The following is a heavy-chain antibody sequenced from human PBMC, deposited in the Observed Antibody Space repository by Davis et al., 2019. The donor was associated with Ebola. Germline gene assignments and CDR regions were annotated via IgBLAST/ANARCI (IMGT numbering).Heavy chain of an antibody. Sequence: ASVQVSCQASVYTLPPYHINWVRQATGQGLEWTGWMNPDSGNTGHAQKFQGRVTMTRDTSITTAYMELSRLRSDDTAVYYCTRGIARRRSGSWFDPWGQGTPVTVSS. V-gene: IGHV1-8*01. J-gene: IGHJ5*02. CDR3: TRGIARRRSGSWFDP. CDR2: MNPDSGNT. D-gene: IGHD2-15*01. CDR1: VYTLPPYH.